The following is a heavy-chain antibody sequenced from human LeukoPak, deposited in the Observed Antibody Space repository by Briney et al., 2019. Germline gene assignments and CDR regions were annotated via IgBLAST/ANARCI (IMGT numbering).Heavy chain of an antibody. CDR2: ISAYNGNT. J-gene: IGHJ4*02. CDR3: ARDHPRYCSSTSCYRAFDY. D-gene: IGHD2-2*02. Sequence: ASVKVSCKASGGTFSSYGISWVRQAPGQGLEWMGWISAYNGNTNYAQKLQGRVTMTTDTSTSTAYMELRSLRSDDTAVYYCARDHPRYCSSTSCYRAFDYWGQGTLVTVSS. CDR1: GGTFSSYG. V-gene: IGHV1-18*01.